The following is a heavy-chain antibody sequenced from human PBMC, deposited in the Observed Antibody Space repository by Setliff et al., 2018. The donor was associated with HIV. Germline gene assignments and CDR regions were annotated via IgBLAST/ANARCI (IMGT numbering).Heavy chain of an antibody. V-gene: IGHV1-3*01. D-gene: IGHD6-13*01. Sequence: ASVKVSCKASGYTFSNYVMQWVRQAPGQRLEWMGWINVGNGNTKYSEKFQGRVTITRDTSASTAYMELSSLRSEDTAVYYCARADSSNWYHVDYWGQGNLVTVSS. CDR3: ARADSSNWYHVDY. CDR1: GYTFSNYV. J-gene: IGHJ4*02. CDR2: INVGNGNT.